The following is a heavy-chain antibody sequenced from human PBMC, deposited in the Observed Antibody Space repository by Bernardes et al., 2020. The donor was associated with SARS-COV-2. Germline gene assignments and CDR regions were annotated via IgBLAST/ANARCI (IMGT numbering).Heavy chain of an antibody. D-gene: IGHD3-10*01. V-gene: IGHV4-61*08. CDR1: GGAIRGGGYA. CDR3: ARGGENSLEY. J-gene: IGHJ4*02. Sequence: SKTLSLSCTVSGGAIRGGGYAWSGIRQHQAKGLEWMGYIDYNGNSTYNPSLKSRATIPVDTSKNQLSLKVTSVTTADTSVSFWARGGENSLEYWGQGTLFTVSS. CDR2: IDYNGNS.